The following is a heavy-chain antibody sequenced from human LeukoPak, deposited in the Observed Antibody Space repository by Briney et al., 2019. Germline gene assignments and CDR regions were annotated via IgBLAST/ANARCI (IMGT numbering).Heavy chain of an antibody. CDR2: ISYDGSNK. CDR3: ARARSPLAYCGGDCPNPDY. D-gene: IGHD2-21*02. J-gene: IGHJ4*02. V-gene: IGHV3-30-3*01. Sequence: GGSLRLSCAASGFTFSSYAMHWVRQAPGKGLEWVAVISYDGSNKYYADSVKGRFTISRDNSKNTLYLQMNSLRAEDTAVYYCARARSPLAYCGGDCPNPDYWGQGTPVTVSS. CDR1: GFTFSSYA.